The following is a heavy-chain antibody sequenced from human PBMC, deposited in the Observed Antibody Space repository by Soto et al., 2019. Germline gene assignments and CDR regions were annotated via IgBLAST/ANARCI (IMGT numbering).Heavy chain of an antibody. Sequence: ASVKVSCKASGYTFTSYGISWVRQAPGQGLEWMGWISAYNGNTNYAQKLQGRVTMTTDTSTSTAYMELRSLRSDDTAVYYCARESLYSSGWYYFDYWGQGTLVTVSS. CDR1: GYTFTSYG. D-gene: IGHD6-19*01. J-gene: IGHJ4*02. CDR2: ISAYNGNT. V-gene: IGHV1-18*01. CDR3: ARESLYSSGWYYFDY.